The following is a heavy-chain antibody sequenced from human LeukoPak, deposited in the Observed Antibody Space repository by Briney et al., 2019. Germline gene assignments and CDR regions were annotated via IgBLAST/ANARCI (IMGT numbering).Heavy chain of an antibody. D-gene: IGHD2-15*01. J-gene: IGHJ4*02. CDR3: ARRSVVGARTYYFDY. CDR2: IYHSGGT. V-gene: IGHV4-38-2*02. Sequence: SETLSLTCTVSGYSISSGYYWGWIRQPPGKGLEWIGSIYHSGGTNYNPSLKSRVTISLDTSKNQFSVKLNSVTAADTAVYYCARRSVVGARTYYFDYWGQGTLVTVSS. CDR1: GYSISSGYY.